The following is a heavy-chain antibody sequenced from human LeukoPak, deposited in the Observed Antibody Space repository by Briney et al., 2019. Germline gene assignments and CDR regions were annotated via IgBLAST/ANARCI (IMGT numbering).Heavy chain of an antibody. CDR3: ARSPAYDFWSGYYKGGYYFDY. V-gene: IGHV4-30-2*01. D-gene: IGHD3-3*01. Sequence: SQTLSLTCTVSGGSISSGGYYWSWIRQPPGKGLEWIGYIYHSGSTYYNPTPKSRVPISVDRSKNQFSLKLSSVTAADTAVYYCARSPAYDFWSGYYKGGYYFDYWGQGTLVTVSS. CDR2: IYHSGST. CDR1: GGSISSGGYY. J-gene: IGHJ4*02.